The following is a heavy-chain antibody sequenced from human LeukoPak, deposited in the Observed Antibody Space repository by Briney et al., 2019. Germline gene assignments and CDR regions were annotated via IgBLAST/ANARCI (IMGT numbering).Heavy chain of an antibody. J-gene: IGHJ3*02. CDR2: INPNSGGT. D-gene: IGHD6-6*01. CDR3: ARPEARLVMRDAFDI. V-gene: IGHV1-2*02. CDR1: GYTFTGYY. Sequence: GASVKVSCKASGYTFTGYYMHWVRQAPGQGLEWMGWINPNSGGTNYAQKFQGRATMTRDTSISTAYMELSRLRSDDTAVYYCARPEARLVMRDAFDIWGQGTMVTVSS.